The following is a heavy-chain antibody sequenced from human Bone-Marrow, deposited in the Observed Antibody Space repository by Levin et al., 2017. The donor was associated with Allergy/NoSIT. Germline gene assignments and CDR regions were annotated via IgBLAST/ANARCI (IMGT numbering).Heavy chain of an antibody. CDR1: GFTFSSYW. CDR2: IKQDGSEK. V-gene: IGHV3-7*01. CDR3: ARAHDGCSSTSCHNWFDP. J-gene: IGHJ5*02. Sequence: LSLTCAASGFTFSSYWMSWVRQAPGKGLEWVANIKQDGSEKYYVDSVKGRFTISRDNAKNSLYLQMNSLRAEDTAVYYCARAHDGCSSTSCHNWFDPWGQGTLVTVSS. D-gene: IGHD2-2*01.